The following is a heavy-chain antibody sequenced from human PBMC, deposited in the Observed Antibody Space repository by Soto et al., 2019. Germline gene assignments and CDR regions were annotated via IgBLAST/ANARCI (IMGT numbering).Heavy chain of an antibody. V-gene: IGHV3-64*01. J-gene: IGHJ4*01. D-gene: IGHD6-19*01. CDR3: ARGREEDSSGWATYFDY. Sequence: RHWCGAAGFTSSGYSMFRVRQAPGKGLEYVSAINTNGVNTFYAKSVKGRFTISRDNSKNTMYLQMGSLRAEDMAVYYCARGREEDSSGWATYFDYWRHGTLVTVSS. CDR1: GFTSSGYS. CDR2: INTNGVNT.